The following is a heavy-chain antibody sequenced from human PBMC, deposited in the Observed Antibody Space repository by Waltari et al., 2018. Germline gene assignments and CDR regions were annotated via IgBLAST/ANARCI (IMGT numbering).Heavy chain of an antibody. CDR1: GGTFSSYA. V-gene: IGHV1-69*10. CDR2: IIPIRGIA. Sequence: QVQLVQSGAEVKKPGSSVKVSCKASGGTFSSYAISWVRQAPGQGLEWMGGIIPIRGIANYAQKFQGRVTITADKSTSTAYMELSSLRSEDTAVYYCARGPRPDYYDSSGYYDWGQGTLVTVS. D-gene: IGHD3-22*01. J-gene: IGHJ4*02. CDR3: ARGPRPDYYDSSGYYD.